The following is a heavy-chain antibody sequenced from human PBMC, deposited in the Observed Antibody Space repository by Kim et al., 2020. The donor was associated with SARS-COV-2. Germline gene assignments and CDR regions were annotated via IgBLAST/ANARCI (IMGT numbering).Heavy chain of an antibody. D-gene: IGHD6-19*01. CDR1: GGSISSGGYY. CDR3: SRVLLGVKWLLGQYYFDY. Sequence: SETLSLTCTVSGGSISSGGYYWSWIRQHPGKGLEWIGYIYYSGSTYYNPSLKSRVTISVDTSKNQFSLKLSSVTAADTAVYYCSRVLLGVKWLLGQYYFDYWGQGTLVTVSS. V-gene: IGHV4-31*03. CDR2: IYYSGST. J-gene: IGHJ4*02.